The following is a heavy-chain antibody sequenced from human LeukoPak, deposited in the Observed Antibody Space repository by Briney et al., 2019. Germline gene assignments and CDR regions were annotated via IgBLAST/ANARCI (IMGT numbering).Heavy chain of an antibody. CDR3: ARRGNIGYCSSTSCYDY. J-gene: IGHJ4*02. V-gene: IGHV4-59*11. D-gene: IGHD2-2*01. Sequence: SETLSLTCTVSGGSISSHYWSWIRQPPGKGLEWIGYFYYSGSTNYNPSLKSRVTISVDTSKNQFSLKLSSVTAADTAVYYCARRGNIGYCSSTSCYDYWGQGTLVTVSS. CDR1: GGSISSHY. CDR2: FYYSGST.